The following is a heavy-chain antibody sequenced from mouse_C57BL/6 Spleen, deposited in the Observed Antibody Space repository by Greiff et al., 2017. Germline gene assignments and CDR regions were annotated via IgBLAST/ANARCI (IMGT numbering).Heavy chain of an antibody. CDR2: ISSGGDYS. D-gene: IGHD2-4*01. Sequence: EVQRVESGEGLVKPGGSLKLSCAASGFTFSSYAMSWVRQTPEKRLEWVAYISSGGDYSYYADTVKGRFTISRDNARNTLYLQMSSLKSEDTAMYYCTRDGYYDYDSFDYWGQGTTLTVSS. J-gene: IGHJ2*01. CDR1: GFTFSSYA. V-gene: IGHV5-9-1*02. CDR3: TRDGYYDYDSFDY.